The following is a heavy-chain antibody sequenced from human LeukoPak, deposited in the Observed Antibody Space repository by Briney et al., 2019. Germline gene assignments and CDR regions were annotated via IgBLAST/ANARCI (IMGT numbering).Heavy chain of an antibody. V-gene: IGHV2-70*01. CDR3: ARILQDGAGSYNFDY. CDR2: IDWDDDK. D-gene: IGHD3-10*01. J-gene: IGHJ4*02. Sequence: SGPTLVNPPQTLPLTCTFSVFSLSTSGMCVSWIRQPPGKALEWLALIDWDDDKYYSPSLKTRLTISKDTSKNEVVLTMTNIDPVNTATYFCARILQDGAGSYNFDYWGQGTLVTVSS. CDR1: VFSLSTSGMC.